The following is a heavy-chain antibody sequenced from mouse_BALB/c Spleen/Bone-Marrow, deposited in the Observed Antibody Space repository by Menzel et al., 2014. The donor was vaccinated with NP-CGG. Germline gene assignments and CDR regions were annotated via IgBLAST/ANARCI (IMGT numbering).Heavy chain of an antibody. CDR1: GYTFTSYW. D-gene: IGHD2-14*01. CDR2: IYPGDGDT. Sequence: QVQLQQSGAELARPGASVKLSCKASGYTFTSYWVQWVKQRPGQGLEWIGAIYPGDGDTRFTQKFKGKATLTADKSSSTAYMQLSSLASEDSAVYYCARAKRYGEMDYWGQGTSVTVSS. CDR3: ARAKRYGEMDY. V-gene: IGHV1-87*01. J-gene: IGHJ4*01.